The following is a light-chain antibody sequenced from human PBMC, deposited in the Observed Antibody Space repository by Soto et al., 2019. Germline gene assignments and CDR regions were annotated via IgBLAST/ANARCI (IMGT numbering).Light chain of an antibody. CDR3: QKYNSAPQT. CDR1: QGISYY. CDR2: AAS. V-gene: IGKV1-27*01. J-gene: IGKJ1*01. Sequence: DIQMTQSPSSLSASVGDRVTITCRASQGISYYLAWYQQKPGKVPKLLIYAASTLQSGVPSRFSGSGSGTGFTLIISSLQPEDVATYYCQKYNSAPQTFGQGTKVDIK.